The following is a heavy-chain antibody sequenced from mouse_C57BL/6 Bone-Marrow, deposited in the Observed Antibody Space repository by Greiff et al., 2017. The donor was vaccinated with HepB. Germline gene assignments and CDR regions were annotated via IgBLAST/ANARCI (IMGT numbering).Heavy chain of an antibody. J-gene: IGHJ1*03. CDR3: FYDYDEYFDV. D-gene: IGHD2-4*01. V-gene: IGHV5-17*01. CDR2: ISSGSSTI. CDR1: GFTFSDYG. Sequence: EVQVVESGGGLVKPGGSLKLSCAASGFTFSDYGMHWVRQAPEKGLEWVAYISSGSSTIYYADTVKGRFTISRDNAKNTLFLQMTSLRSEDTAMYYSFYDYDEYFDVWGTGTTVTVSS.